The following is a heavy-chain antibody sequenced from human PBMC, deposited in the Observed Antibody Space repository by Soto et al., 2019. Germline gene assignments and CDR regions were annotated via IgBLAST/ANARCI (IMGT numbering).Heavy chain of an antibody. CDR2: VYHSGST. V-gene: IGHV4-30-2*01. CDR1: GCSISSSGYS. J-gene: IGHJ1*01. Sequence: PSETLSLTCAVSGCSISSSGYSWSWIRQPPGKGLEWVGYVYHSGSTYYNPSLKSRVTISVDRSKNQFSLKLSSVTAADTAVYYCASSHAGAHITAAVHWGQGTLVTVSS. D-gene: IGHD6-13*01. CDR3: ASSHAGAHITAAVH.